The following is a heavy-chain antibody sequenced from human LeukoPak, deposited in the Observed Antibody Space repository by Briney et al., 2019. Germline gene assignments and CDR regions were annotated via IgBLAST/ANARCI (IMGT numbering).Heavy chain of an antibody. CDR1: GGSVSSGSYY. CDR3: ARDVVCGSYPHFDY. V-gene: IGHV4-61*01. J-gene: IGHJ4*02. D-gene: IGHD1-26*01. Sequence: PSETLSLTCTVSGGSVSSGSYYWSWIRQPPGKGLEWIGYIYYSGSTNYNPSLESRVTISVDTSKNQFSLKLSSVTAADTAVYYCARDVVCGSYPHFDYWGQGTLVTVSS. CDR2: IYYSGST.